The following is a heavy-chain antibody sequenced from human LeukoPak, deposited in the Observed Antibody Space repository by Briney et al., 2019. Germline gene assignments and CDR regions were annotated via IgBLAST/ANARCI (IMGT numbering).Heavy chain of an antibody. J-gene: IGHJ4*02. V-gene: IGHV4-4*02. D-gene: IGHD4-17*01. CDR3: ATRNADSFYFDY. Sequence: SGTLSLTCGVSDDDIRMYNWWSWVRQSPGKGLEWIGEMSHGGYSNYNPSLKSRASISIDTSGSAVSLTLTSVTAADTAVYFCATRNADSFYFDYWGRGTLVTVSP. CDR1: DDDIRMYNW. CDR2: MSHGGYS.